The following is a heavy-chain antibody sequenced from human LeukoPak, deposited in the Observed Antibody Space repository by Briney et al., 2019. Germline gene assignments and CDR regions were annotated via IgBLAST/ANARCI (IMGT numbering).Heavy chain of an antibody. D-gene: IGHD6-19*01. CDR2: ISSSSSYI. J-gene: IGHJ5*02. V-gene: IGHV3-21*01. CDR1: GFTFSSYS. Sequence: PGGSLRLSCAGSGFTFSSYSMNWVRQAPGKGLEWVSSISSSSSYIYYADSVKGRFTISRDNAKNSLYLQMNSLRAEDTAVYYCARDSSGLNWFDPWGQGTLVTVSS. CDR3: ARDSSGLNWFDP.